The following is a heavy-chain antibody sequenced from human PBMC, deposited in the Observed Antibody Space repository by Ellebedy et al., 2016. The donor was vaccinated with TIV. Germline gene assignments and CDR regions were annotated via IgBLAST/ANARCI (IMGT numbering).Heavy chain of an antibody. V-gene: IGHV3-30*18. CDR1: GFTFSNYG. D-gene: IGHD3-22*01. J-gene: IGHJ4*02. Sequence: GESLKISCAASGFTFSNYGMHWVRQAPGKGLEWGSVISYDGSNKYYADSVKGRFTISRDNSKNTLYVQMNSLRAEDTAVYYCAKVAEYYHDSSGFPDNWGQGTLVTVSS. CDR2: ISYDGSNK. CDR3: AKVAEYYHDSSGFPDN.